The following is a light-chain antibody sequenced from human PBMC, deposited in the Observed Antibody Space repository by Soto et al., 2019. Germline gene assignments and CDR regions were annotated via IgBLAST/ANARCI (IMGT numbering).Light chain of an antibody. V-gene: IGLV1-40*01. J-gene: IGLJ1*01. CDR1: SSNIGAGYD. Sequence: QSVLTQPPSVSGAPGQRVTISCTGSSSNIGAGYDVHWYQQLPGTAPKLLIYGNNNRPSGLPDRFSVSKSGTSASLAITGLQAEDEADYYCQSYDSSLISYVFGTGTKLTVL. CDR3: QSYDSSLISYV. CDR2: GNN.